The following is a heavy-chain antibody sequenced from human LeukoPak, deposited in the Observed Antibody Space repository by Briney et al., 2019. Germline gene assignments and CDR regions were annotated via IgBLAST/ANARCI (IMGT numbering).Heavy chain of an antibody. CDR2: IYYSGST. J-gene: IGHJ4*02. CDR3: ARDTAGTLY. CDR1: GGSISSSSYY. V-gene: IGHV4-39*07. D-gene: IGHD1-1*01. Sequence: SETLSLTCAVSGGSISSSSYYWGWIRQPPGKGLEWIGSIYYSGSTYYNPSLKSRVTISVDTSKNQFSLKLSSVTAADTAVYYCARDTAGTLYWGQGTLVTVSS.